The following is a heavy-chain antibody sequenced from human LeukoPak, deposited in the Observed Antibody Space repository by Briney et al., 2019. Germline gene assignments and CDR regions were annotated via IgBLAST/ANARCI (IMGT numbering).Heavy chain of an antibody. CDR2: ISVSGGST. V-gene: IGHV3-23*01. D-gene: IGHD4-17*01. CDR1: GFTLSNYA. Sequence: GGSLRLSCAASGFTLSNYAMSWVRQAPGKGLEWVSAISVSGGSTYYADSVKGRFTISRDNSKNTLYLQMNSLRAEDTAVYYCAKDKFTVTGDYWGQGTLVTVSS. J-gene: IGHJ4*02. CDR3: AKDKFTVTGDY.